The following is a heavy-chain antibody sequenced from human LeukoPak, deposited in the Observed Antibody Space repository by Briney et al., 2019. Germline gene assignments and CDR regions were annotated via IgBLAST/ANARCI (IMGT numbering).Heavy chain of an antibody. Sequence: GGSLRLSCAASGFTFSSYAMSWVRQAPGKGLEWVSAISGSGGSTYYADSVKGRFTISRDNSKNTLYLQMNSLRAEDTAVYYCARGVSSSGYITPFDYWGQGTLVTVSS. J-gene: IGHJ4*02. CDR2: ISGSGGST. CDR1: GFTFSSYA. CDR3: ARGVSSSGYITPFDY. V-gene: IGHV3-23*01. D-gene: IGHD3-22*01.